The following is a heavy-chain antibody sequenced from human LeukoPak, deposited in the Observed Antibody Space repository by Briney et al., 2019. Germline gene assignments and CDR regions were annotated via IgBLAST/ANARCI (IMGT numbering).Heavy chain of an antibody. CDR1: GYSISSGYY. D-gene: IGHD2-8*01. CDR2: IYHSGST. V-gene: IGHV4-38-2*01. Sequence: SETLSLTCAVSGYSISSGYYWGWIRQPPGKGLEWIGSIYHSGSTYYNPSLKSRVTISVDTSKNQSSLKLCSVTAADTAVDYCARQPGYCTNGVCYNVWFDPWGQGTLVTVSS. CDR3: ARQPGYCTNGVCYNVWFDP. J-gene: IGHJ5*02.